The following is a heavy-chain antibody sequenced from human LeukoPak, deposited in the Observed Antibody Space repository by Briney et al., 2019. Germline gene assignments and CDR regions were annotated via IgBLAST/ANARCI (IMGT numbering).Heavy chain of an antibody. CDR3: AKNPQYYYDSSGFFEY. J-gene: IGHJ4*02. CDR2: ISGSGGST. D-gene: IGHD3-22*01. CDR1: GGTFSSYA. V-gene: IGHV3-23*01. Sequence: SCKASGGTFSSYAISWVRQAPGKGLEWVSAISGSGGSTYYADSVKGRFTISRDNSKNTLYLQMNSLRVEDTAVYYCAKNPQYYYDSSGFFEYWGQGTLVTVSS.